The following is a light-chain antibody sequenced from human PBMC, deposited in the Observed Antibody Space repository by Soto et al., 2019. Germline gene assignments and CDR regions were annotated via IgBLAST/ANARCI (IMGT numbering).Light chain of an antibody. CDR3: NSYASRSTPVV. J-gene: IGLJ2*01. CDR2: GVS. V-gene: IGLV2-14*01. CDR1: SNDVGAYNY. Sequence: QSALTQPASMSGSPGQSITISCTGTSNDVGAYNYVSWYQHHPGKAPKLIIYGVSNRPSGVSNRFSGSKSGNTASLTNSGLQPEDDADYYCNSYASRSTPVVFGGGTKLTVL.